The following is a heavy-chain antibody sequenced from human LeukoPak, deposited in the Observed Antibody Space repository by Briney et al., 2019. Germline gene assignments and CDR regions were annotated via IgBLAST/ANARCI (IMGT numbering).Heavy chain of an antibody. Sequence: GGSLRLSCAASGFTFSIYAMSWVRQAPGKGLEWVSPISGSGGSTYYADSVKGRFTISRDNSKNTLYLQMNSLRAEDTAVYYCAKTPRRGSSSSGPTLFDYWGQGTLVTVSS. D-gene: IGHD6-6*01. V-gene: IGHV3-23*01. CDR3: AKTPRRGSSSSGPTLFDY. J-gene: IGHJ4*02. CDR1: GFTFSIYA. CDR2: ISGSGGST.